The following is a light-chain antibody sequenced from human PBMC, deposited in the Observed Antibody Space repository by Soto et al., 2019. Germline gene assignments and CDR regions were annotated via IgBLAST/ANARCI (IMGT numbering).Light chain of an antibody. CDR2: GAS. CDR1: QSVGSN. CDR3: QHYANWPPYS. J-gene: IGKJ2*01. Sequence: DIVLTQSPVTLSVSPGDRATLSCRASQSVGSNLAWHQQKPGQAPRLLIYGASTRATGIPARFSGSGSGTEVTPTISSLQSEDVAVYDCQHYANWPPYSVGPGTKVEIK. V-gene: IGKV3-15*01.